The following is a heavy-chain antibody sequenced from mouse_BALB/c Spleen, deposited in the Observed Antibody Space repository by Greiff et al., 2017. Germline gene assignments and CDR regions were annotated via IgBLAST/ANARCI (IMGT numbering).Heavy chain of an antibody. V-gene: IGHV5-6-2*01. CDR2: INSNGGST. Sequence: EVKLVESGGGLVKLGGSLKLSCAASGFTFSSYYMSWVRQTPEKRLELVAAINSNGGSTYYPDTVKGRFTISRDNAKNTLYLQMSSLKSEDTALYYCARRDYYGSSYAMDYWGQGTSVTVSS. CDR1: GFTFSSYY. J-gene: IGHJ4*01. D-gene: IGHD1-1*01. CDR3: ARRDYYGSSYAMDY.